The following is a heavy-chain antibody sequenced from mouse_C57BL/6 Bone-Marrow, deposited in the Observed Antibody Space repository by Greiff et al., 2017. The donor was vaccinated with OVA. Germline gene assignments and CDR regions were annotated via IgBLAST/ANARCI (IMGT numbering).Heavy chain of an antibody. V-gene: IGHV1-82*01. Sequence: QVQLQQSGPELVKPGASVKISCKASGYAFSSSWMNWVKQRPGKGLEWIGRIYPGDGDTNYNGKFKGKATLTADKSSSTAYMQLSSLTSEDSAVYFCARWGIYYGSSYWYFDVWGTGTTVTVSS. CDR2: IYPGDGDT. CDR1: GYAFSSSW. CDR3: ARWGIYYGSSYWYFDV. J-gene: IGHJ1*03. D-gene: IGHD1-1*01.